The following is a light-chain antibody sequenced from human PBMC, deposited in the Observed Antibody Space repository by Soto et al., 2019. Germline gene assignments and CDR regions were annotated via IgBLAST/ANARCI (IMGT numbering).Light chain of an antibody. Sequence: IVLTQSPVTLSLSPGEGATLSCRASQSVTGTNLAWYQQRAGQAPRLLIYDAVRRATGIPDRLSGSGSGTDFTLTISRLEPEDFAVYYCHQYGSSLGTFGQGTKVEV. CDR3: HQYGSSLGT. CDR2: DAV. CDR1: QSVTGTN. V-gene: IGKV3-20*01. J-gene: IGKJ2*01.